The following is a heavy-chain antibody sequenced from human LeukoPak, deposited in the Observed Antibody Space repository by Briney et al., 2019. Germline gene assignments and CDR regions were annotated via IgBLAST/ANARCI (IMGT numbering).Heavy chain of an antibody. Sequence: GGSLRLSCAASGLTFSSYAMSWVRQAPGKGLEWVSAISGSGGSTYYADSVKGRFTISRDNSKNTLYLQMNSLRAEDTAVYYCAKDLSGSSWYDTSFDYWGQGTLVTVSS. CDR1: GLTFSSYA. V-gene: IGHV3-23*01. CDR2: ISGSGGST. D-gene: IGHD6-13*01. CDR3: AKDLSGSSWYDTSFDY. J-gene: IGHJ4*02.